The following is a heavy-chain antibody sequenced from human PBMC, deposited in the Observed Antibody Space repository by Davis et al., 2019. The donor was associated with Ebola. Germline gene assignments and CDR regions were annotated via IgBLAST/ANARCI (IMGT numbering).Heavy chain of an antibody. CDR1: GFTVSNNY. Sequence: GGSLRLSCAASGFTVSNNYMSWVRQAPGKGLEWVSVIYSGGSTYYADSVKGRFTISRDNSENTLYLQMNSLRAEDTAVYYCARGLDGDYFAGDCWGQGTLVTVSS. J-gene: IGHJ4*02. CDR2: IYSGGST. CDR3: ARGLDGDYFAGDC. D-gene: IGHD4-17*01. V-gene: IGHV3-53*01.